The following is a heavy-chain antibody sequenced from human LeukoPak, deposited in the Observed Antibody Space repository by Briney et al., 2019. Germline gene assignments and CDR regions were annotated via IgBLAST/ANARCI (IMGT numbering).Heavy chain of an antibody. V-gene: IGHV4-61*01. CDR1: GVSVSSGSYY. J-gene: IGHJ6*02. CDR2: IYYSGST. Sequence: SETLSLTCTVSGVSVSSGSYYWSWIRQPPGKGLEWIGYIYYSGSTNYNPSLKSRVTISVDTSKNQFSLKLSSVTAADTAVYYCARDSSADYYDSSGYHPPYGMDVWGQGTTVTVSS. D-gene: IGHD3-22*01. CDR3: ARDSSADYYDSSGYHPPYGMDV.